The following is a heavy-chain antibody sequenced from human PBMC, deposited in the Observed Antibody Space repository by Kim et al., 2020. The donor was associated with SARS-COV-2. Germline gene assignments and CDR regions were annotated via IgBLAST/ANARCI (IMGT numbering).Heavy chain of an antibody. CDR3: ARRNAAAGTGIDY. V-gene: IGHV1-46*01. Sequence: YAQKFQGRVTMTRDTSTSTVYMELSSLRSEDTAVYYCARRNAAAGTGIDYWGQGTLVTVSS. J-gene: IGHJ4*02. D-gene: IGHD6-13*01.